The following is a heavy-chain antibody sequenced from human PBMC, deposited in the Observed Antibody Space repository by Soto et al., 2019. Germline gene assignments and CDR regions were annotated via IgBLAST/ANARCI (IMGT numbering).Heavy chain of an antibody. CDR3: ARGGSGYSSSWYDY. CDR1: GYTFTSYA. Sequence: ASVKVSCKASGYTFTSYAMHWVRQAPGQGLEWMGWINPNSGGTNYAQKFQGWVTMTRDTSISTAYMELSRLRSDDTAVYYCARGGSGYSSSWYDYWGQGTLVTVSS. V-gene: IGHV1-2*04. CDR2: INPNSGGT. D-gene: IGHD6-13*01. J-gene: IGHJ4*02.